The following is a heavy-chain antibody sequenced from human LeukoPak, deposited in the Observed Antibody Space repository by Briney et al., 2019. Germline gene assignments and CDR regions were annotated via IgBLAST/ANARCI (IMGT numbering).Heavy chain of an antibody. V-gene: IGHV3-30*18. J-gene: IGHJ6*02. D-gene: IGHD6-19*01. Sequence: GGSLRLSCAASGFTFSSYGMHWVRQAPGKGLEWVAVISYDGSNKYYADSVKGRFTISRDNSKNTLYLQMKSLRAEDTAVYYCAKDFGRALAGDPYYYCGMDFWGQGTTVTVSS. CDR1: GFTFSSYG. CDR2: ISYDGSNK. CDR3: AKDFGRALAGDPYYYCGMDF.